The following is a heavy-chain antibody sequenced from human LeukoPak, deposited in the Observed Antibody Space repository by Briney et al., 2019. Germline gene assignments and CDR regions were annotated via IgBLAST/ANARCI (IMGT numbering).Heavy chain of an antibody. D-gene: IGHD3-10*01. CDR2: IYHSGST. V-gene: IGHV4-38-2*01. J-gene: IGHJ4*02. CDR1: GYSISSGYY. Sequence: KPSETLSLTCAVSGYSISSGYYWGWIRQPPGEGLEWIGSIYHSGSTYYNPSLKSRVTISVDTSKNQFSLKLSSVTAADTAVYYCARVPRGQRFDYWGQGTLVTVSS. CDR3: ARVPRGQRFDY.